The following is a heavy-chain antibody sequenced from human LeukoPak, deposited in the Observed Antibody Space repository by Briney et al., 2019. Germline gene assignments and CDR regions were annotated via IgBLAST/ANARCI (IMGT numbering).Heavy chain of an antibody. CDR3: AKDPRSGYFDY. CDR1: GFTFSTYN. V-gene: IGHV3-23*01. J-gene: IGHJ4*02. Sequence: GGSLRLSCAASGFTFSTYNMNWVRQAPGKGLEWVSAISGSGGSTYYADSVKGRFTISRDNSKNTLYLQMNSLRAEDTAVYYCAKDPRSGYFDYWGQGTLVTVSS. CDR2: ISGSGGST.